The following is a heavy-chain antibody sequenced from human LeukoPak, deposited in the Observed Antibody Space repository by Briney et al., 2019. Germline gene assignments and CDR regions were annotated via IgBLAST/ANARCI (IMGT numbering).Heavy chain of an antibody. CDR3: ARAYCDYGGGPYYYFGMDV. J-gene: IGHJ6*02. CDR1: GGTFSNYA. D-gene: IGHD4-17*01. Sequence: GASVKVSCKASGGTFSNYAISWVRQAPGQGLEWMGRIIPILGIANYAQKFQGRVTITADKSTSAAYMELSSLRSEDTAVYYCARAYCDYGGGPYYYFGMDVWGQGTTVTVSS. V-gene: IGHV1-69*04. CDR2: IIPILGIA.